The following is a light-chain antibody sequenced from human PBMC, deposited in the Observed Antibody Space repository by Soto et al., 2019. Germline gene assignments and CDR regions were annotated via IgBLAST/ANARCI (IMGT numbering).Light chain of an antibody. V-gene: IGKV1-9*01. Sequence: DIPLTQSPSFLSASVGDRVTVTCRASQGISGYLAWYQQKPGKAPKLLIYATSTLQSGVPSRFSGRGSGTEFTLTISSLQPEDFATYSCQQLYSYPVTFGQGTKLEIK. CDR1: QGISGY. J-gene: IGKJ2*01. CDR2: ATS. CDR3: QQLYSYPVT.